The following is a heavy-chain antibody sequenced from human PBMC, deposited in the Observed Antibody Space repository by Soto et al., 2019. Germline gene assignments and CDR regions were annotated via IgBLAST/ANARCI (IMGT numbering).Heavy chain of an antibody. V-gene: IGHV3-64D*06. CDR2: ISSNGGNT. D-gene: IGHD6-19*01. CDR3: VKEGYMRSDWYGQFDC. Sequence: SGGSLRLSCSASGFTFNTFAMHWVRQTPGKGLEFVSAISSNGGNTYYADSVKGRFAISRDNSKNTLYLQMYSLRPEDTALYYCVKEGYMRSDWYGQFDCWGQGTLVNVSS. J-gene: IGHJ4*02. CDR1: GFTFNTFA.